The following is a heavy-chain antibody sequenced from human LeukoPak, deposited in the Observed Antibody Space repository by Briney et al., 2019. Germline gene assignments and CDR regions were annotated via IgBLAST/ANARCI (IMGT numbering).Heavy chain of an antibody. Sequence: PGESLKISCQGFGYTFTTSWIGWVRQLPGKGLEWMAIIYAGNSDTKYSPSFQGQVSISTDRSISTAYLQWSSLQPSDTAIYFCAILNHPDGRVYWGQGTLVTVSS. J-gene: IGHJ4*02. CDR1: GYTFTTSW. D-gene: IGHD5-24*01. CDR3: AILNHPDGRVY. V-gene: IGHV5-51*01. CDR2: IYAGNSDT.